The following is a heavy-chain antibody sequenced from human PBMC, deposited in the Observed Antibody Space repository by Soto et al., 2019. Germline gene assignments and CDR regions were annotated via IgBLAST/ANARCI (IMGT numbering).Heavy chain of an antibody. CDR1: GGSFSGYY. Sequence: QVQLQQWGAGLLKPSETLSLTCAVYGGSFSGYYWSWIRQPPEKGLEWIGEINHSGSTNYNPSLKSRVTISVDTSKNQFSLKLSSVTAADTAVYYCTREGTGTTHDAFDICGHGTMVTVSS. CDR2: INHSGST. CDR3: TREGTGTTHDAFDI. D-gene: IGHD1-1*01. V-gene: IGHV4-34*01. J-gene: IGHJ3*02.